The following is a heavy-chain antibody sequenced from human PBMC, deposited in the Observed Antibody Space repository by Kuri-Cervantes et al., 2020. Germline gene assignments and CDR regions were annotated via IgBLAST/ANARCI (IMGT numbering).Heavy chain of an antibody. CDR1: GFTFSSYW. CDR2: INSGGSST. J-gene: IGHJ4*02. Sequence: GGSRRLSCAASGFTFSSYWMHWVRQAPGKGLVWVSRINSGGSSTSYADSVKGRFTISRDNSKNTLYLQMNSLRAEDTAVYYCARDLGLVGGSYGTLDYWGQGTLVTVSS. D-gene: IGHD5-18*01. V-gene: IGHV3-74*01. CDR3: ARDLGLVGGSYGTLDY.